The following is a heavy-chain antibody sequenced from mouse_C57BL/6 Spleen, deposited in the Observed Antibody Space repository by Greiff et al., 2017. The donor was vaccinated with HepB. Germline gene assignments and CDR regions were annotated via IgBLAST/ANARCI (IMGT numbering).Heavy chain of an antibody. J-gene: IGHJ2*01. V-gene: IGHV3-6*01. Sequence: EVKLEESGPGLVKPSQSLSLTCSVTGYSITSGYYWNWIRQFPGNKLEWMGYISYDGSNNYNPSLKNRISITRDTSKNQFFLKLNSVTTEDTATYYCASRDYGSSDFDYWGQGTTLTVSS. CDR1: GYSITSGYY. CDR2: ISYDGSN. CDR3: ASRDYGSSDFDY. D-gene: IGHD1-1*01.